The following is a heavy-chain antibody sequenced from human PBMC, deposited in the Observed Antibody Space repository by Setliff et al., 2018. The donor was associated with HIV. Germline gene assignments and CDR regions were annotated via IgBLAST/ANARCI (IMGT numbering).Heavy chain of an antibody. CDR3: AKGTYSYDSSGPDY. Sequence: PGGSLRLSCAASGFTFSNSWMTWVRQAPGKGLEWVANIKKDGSDKFYVDSVKGRFAISRDNAKNSLNLEMNSLRAEDTAIYYCAKGTYSYDSSGPDYWGQGTLVTVSS. J-gene: IGHJ4*02. D-gene: IGHD3-22*01. CDR2: IKKDGSDK. CDR1: GFTFSNSW. V-gene: IGHV3-7*03.